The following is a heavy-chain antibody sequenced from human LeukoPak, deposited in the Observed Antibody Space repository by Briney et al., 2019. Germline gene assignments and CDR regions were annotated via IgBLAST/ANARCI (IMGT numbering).Heavy chain of an antibody. J-gene: IGHJ4*02. CDR2: ISSSSSYI. D-gene: IGHD3-9*01. Sequence: GGSLRLSCAASGFTFSSYSMNWVRQAPGKGLEWVSSISSSSSYIYYADSVKGRFTISRDNAKNSLYLQMNSLRAEDTAVYYCARVSYDILTGYSYIDYWGQGTLVTVSS. CDR1: GFTFSSYS. CDR3: ARVSYDILTGYSYIDY. V-gene: IGHV3-21*01.